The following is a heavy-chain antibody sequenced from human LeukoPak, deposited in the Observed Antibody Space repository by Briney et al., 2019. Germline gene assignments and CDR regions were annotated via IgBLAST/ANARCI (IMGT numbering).Heavy chain of an antibody. CDR3: AKNSGYYHPYYIDH. CDR2: IYHSRST. J-gene: IGHJ4*02. Sequence: SETLSLTCTVSGYSISSDYYWDWIRQPPGKGLEWIGNIYHSRSTYYNPSLKSRVTISVDTSKNQFSLKLNSVTAADTAVYYCAKNSGYYHPYYIDHWGQGTLVTVSS. V-gene: IGHV4-38-2*02. CDR1: GYSISSDYY. D-gene: IGHD3-22*01.